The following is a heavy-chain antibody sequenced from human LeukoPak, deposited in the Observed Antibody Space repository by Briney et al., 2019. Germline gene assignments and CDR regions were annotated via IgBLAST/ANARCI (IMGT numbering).Heavy chain of an antibody. J-gene: IGHJ3*02. V-gene: IGHV3-48*01. CDR3: ARDKEANTMIIVHGASDI. CDR2: ISGSSSSI. Sequence: GGSLRLSCAVSGFTFSSYSMNWVRQAPGKGLEWVSYISGSSSSIYYAASVKGRFTISRDNAKNSLFLQMNSLRAEDTAMYYCARDKEANTMIIVHGASDIWGQGTMVTVSS. CDR1: GFTFSSYS. D-gene: IGHD3-22*01.